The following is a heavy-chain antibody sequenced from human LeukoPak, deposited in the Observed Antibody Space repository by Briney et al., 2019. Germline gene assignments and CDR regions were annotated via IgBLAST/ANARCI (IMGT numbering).Heavy chain of an antibody. D-gene: IGHD6-6*01. J-gene: IGHJ4*02. CDR2: ISSSSSYI. V-gene: IGHV3-21*01. Sequence: PGGSLRLSCAASGFTFSSYSMNWVRQAPGKGLEWVSSISSSSSYIYYADSVKGRFTISRDNAKNSLYLQMNSLRAEDTAVYYCARDAGGKLVPNYWGQGTLVTVSS. CDR3: ARDAGGKLVPNY. CDR1: GFTFSSYS.